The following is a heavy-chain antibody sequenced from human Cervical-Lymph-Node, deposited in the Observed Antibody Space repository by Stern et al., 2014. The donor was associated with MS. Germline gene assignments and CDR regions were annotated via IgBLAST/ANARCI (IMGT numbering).Heavy chain of an antibody. V-gene: IGHV1-69*09. D-gene: IGHD1/OR15-1a*01. CDR2: IIPILGIA. CDR3: ANLERTGSIDY. J-gene: IGHJ4*02. Sequence: QLVQSGAEVKKPGSSVKVSCKASGGTFSSYTISWVRQAPGQGLEWMGRIIPILGIANYAQKFQGRVTITADKSTSTAYMELSSLRSEDTAVYYCANLERTGSIDYWGQGTLVTVSS. CDR1: GGTFSSYT.